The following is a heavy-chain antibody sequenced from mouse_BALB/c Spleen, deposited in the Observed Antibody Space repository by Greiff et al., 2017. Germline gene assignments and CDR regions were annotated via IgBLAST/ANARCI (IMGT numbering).Heavy chain of an antibody. Sequence: ESGPGLVKPSQSLSLTCSVTGYSITSGYYWNWIRQFPGNKLEWMGYISYDGSNNYNPSLKNRISITRDTSKNQFFLKLNSVTTEDTATYFCARGRGRSFYWYFDVWGAGTTVTVSS. CDR3: ARGRGRSFYWYFDV. CDR2: ISYDGSN. J-gene: IGHJ1*01. V-gene: IGHV3-6*02. CDR1: GYSITSGYY. D-gene: IGHD1-1*01.